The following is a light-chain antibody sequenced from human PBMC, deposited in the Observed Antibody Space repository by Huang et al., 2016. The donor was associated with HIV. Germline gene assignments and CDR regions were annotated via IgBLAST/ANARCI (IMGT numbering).Light chain of an antibody. CDR1: QRVSSSY. CDR3: QQYGSSRIFT. Sequence: EIVLTQSPGTLSLSPGERATLSCRASQRVSSSYLAGYQQKPGQAPRLLIYGASSRATGIPDRFSGSGSGTDFTLTISRLEPEDFAVYYCQQYGSSRIFTFGPGTKVDIK. J-gene: IGKJ3*01. V-gene: IGKV3-20*01. CDR2: GAS.